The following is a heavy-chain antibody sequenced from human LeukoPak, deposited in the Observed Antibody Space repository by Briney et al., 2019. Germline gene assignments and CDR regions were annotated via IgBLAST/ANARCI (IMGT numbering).Heavy chain of an antibody. CDR3: AGRELRVSSSSGIDY. CDR2: IYYSGST. J-gene: IGHJ4*02. V-gene: IGHV4-59*01. Sequence: PSETLSLTCTVSGGSISSYYWSWIRQPPGKGLEWIGYIYYSGSTNYNPSLKSRVTISVDTSKTQVSLKLSSVTAADTAVYYCAGRELRVSSSSGIDYWGQGTLVTVSS. D-gene: IGHD6-6*01. CDR1: GGSISSYY.